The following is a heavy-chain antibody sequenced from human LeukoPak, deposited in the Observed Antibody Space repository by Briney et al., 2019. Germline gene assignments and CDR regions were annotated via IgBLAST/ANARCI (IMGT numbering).Heavy chain of an antibody. CDR2: IYYSGST. CDR3: ARDLVDYYDSSGIHAFDI. D-gene: IGHD3-22*01. V-gene: IGHV4-59*01. Sequence: SETLSLTCTVSGGSISSYYWSWIRQPPGKGLEWIGYIYYSGSTNYNPSLKSRVTISVDTSKNQFSLKLSSVTAADTAVYYCARDLVDYYDSSGIHAFDIWGQGTMVTVSS. CDR1: GGSISSYY. J-gene: IGHJ3*02.